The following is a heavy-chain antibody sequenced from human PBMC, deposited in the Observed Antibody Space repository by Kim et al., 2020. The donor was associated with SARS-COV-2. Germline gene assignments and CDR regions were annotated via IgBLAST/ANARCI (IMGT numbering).Heavy chain of an antibody. Sequence: AQKFQGRVIMTRDTSTSTVYMELSSLRSEDTAVYYCAREYYYDSSGGIDYWGQGTLVTVSS. V-gene: IGHV1-46*01. CDR3: AREYYYDSSGGIDY. D-gene: IGHD3-22*01. J-gene: IGHJ4*02.